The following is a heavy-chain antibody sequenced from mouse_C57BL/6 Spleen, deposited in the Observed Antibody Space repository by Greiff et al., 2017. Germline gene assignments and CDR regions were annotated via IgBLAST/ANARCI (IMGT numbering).Heavy chain of an antibody. D-gene: IGHD1-1*01. CDR2: IYPGSGNT. V-gene: IGHV1-76*01. J-gene: IGHJ3*01. CDR3: ARDYYYGSSPAY. CDR1: GYTFTDYY. Sequence: VKLQQSGAELVRPGASVKLSCKASGYTFTDYYINWVKQRPGQGLEWIARIYPGSGNTYYNEKFKGKATLTAEKSSSTAYMQLSGLTSEDSAVYFCARDYYYGSSPAYWGQGTLVTVSA.